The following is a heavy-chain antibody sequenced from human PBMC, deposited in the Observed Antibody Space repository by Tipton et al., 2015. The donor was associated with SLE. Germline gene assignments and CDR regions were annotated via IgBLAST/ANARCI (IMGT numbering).Heavy chain of an antibody. CDR2: ISYTGNT. Sequence: LRLSCTVSGGSFSRETYLWGWIRQPPGKGLEWIGDISYTGNTYYNPSLRSRVTISVDTSKNQFSLKLRSVTAADTAVYYCAGRGDLVVVTSYLDYWGQGTLVTVST. D-gene: IGHD2-21*02. J-gene: IGHJ4*02. CDR1: GGSFSRETYL. V-gene: IGHV4-39*07. CDR3: AGRGDLVVVTSYLDY.